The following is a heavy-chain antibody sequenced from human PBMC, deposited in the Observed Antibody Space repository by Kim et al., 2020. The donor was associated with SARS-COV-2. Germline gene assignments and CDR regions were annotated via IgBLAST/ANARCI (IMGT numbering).Heavy chain of an antibody. CDR2: TYYRSKWYN. CDR1: GDSVSSNSAA. Sequence: SQTLSLTCAISGDSVSSNSAAWNWIRQSPSRGLEWLGRTYYRSKWYNEYAVSVKSRITINPDTSKNQFSLQLNSVTPEDTAVYYCARSGIRGSSGYIYDGLDVWGQGTTVTVSS. CDR3: ARSGIRGSSGYIYDGLDV. V-gene: IGHV6-1*01. J-gene: IGHJ6*02. D-gene: IGHD3-22*01.